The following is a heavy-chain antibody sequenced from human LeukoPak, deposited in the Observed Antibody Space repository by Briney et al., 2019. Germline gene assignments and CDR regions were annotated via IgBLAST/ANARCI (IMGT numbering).Heavy chain of an antibody. J-gene: IGHJ4*02. CDR3: ARGQCSSTSCYIPDY. CDR1: GGTFSSYA. V-gene: IGHV1-69*04. CDR2: IIPILGIA. D-gene: IGHD2-2*01. Sequence: SVKVSCKASGGTFSSYAISWVRQAPGQGLEWMGRIIPILGIANYAQKFQGRVTITADKSTSTAYMELSSLRSEDTAVYYCARGQCSSTSCYIPDYWGQGTLVTVSS.